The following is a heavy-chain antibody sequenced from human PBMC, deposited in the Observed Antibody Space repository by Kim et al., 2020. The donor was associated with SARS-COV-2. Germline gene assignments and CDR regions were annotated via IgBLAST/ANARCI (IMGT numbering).Heavy chain of an antibody. J-gene: IGHJ3*02. D-gene: IGHD6-19*01. CDR3: ARVRYSSGSSAFDI. Sequence: PGSVKGRFTISRENAKNSLYLQMNSLRAGDTAVYYCARVRYSSGSSAFDIWGQGTMVTVSS. V-gene: IGHV3-13*01.